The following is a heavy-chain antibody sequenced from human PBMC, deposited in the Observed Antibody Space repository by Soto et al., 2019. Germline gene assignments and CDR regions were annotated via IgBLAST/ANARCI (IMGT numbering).Heavy chain of an antibody. J-gene: IGHJ6*03. CDR3: ARGPPITNHSGYPVQTTYYYMDV. V-gene: IGHV3-13*01. CDR1: GFTFSSYD. CDR2: IGTAGDT. D-gene: IGHD5-12*01. Sequence: GGSLRLSCAASGFTFSSYDMHWVRQATGKGLEWVSAIGTAGDTYYPGSVKGRFTISRENAKNSLYLQMNSLRAGDTAVYYCARGPPITNHSGYPVQTTYYYMDVWGKGTTVTVSS.